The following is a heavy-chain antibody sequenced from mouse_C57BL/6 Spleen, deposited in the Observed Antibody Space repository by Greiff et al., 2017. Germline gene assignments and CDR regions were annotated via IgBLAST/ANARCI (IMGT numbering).Heavy chain of an antibody. CDR1: GYAFSSSW. CDR3: ARYEDLDSPGDY. CDR2: IYPGDGDT. J-gene: IGHJ2*01. D-gene: IGHD3-2*02. V-gene: IGHV1-82*01. Sequence: VQLQQSGPELVKPGASVKISCKASGYAFSSSWMNWVKQRPGKGLEWIGRIYPGDGDTNDNGKFKGKATLTADKSSSTAYMQLRSLTSEDSAVYFCARYEDLDSPGDYWGQGTTLTVSS.